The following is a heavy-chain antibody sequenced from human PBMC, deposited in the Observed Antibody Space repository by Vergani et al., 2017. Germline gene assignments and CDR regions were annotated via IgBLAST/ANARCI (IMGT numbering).Heavy chain of an antibody. J-gene: IGHJ5*02. CDR1: GFTFSSYN. CDR2: ISSSSSYI. V-gene: IGHV3-21*01. CDR3: ARDYGSGPPQSRRLLYDIGWFDP. Sequence: EVQLVESGGGLVKPGGSLRLSCAASGFTFSSYNMNWVRQAPGKGLEWVSSISSSSSYIYYADSVKGRFTISRDNAKNSLYLQMNSLRAEDTAVYYCARDYGSGPPQSRRLLYDIGWFDPWGQGTLVTVSS. D-gene: IGHD3-10*01.